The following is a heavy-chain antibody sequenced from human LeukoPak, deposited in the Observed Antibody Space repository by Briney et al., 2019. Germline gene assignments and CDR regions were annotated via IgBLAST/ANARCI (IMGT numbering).Heavy chain of an antibody. V-gene: IGHV3-30*18. CDR1: GFTFSSHG. CDR3: AKDSGGSTYVFDY. Sequence: GGSLRLSCAASGFTFSSHGMHWVRQAPGKGLEWVAVISYDGSNKYYADSVKGRFTISRDNSKNTLYLQMNSLRAEDTAVYYCAKDSGGSTYVFDYWGQGTLVTVSS. CDR2: ISYDGSNK. J-gene: IGHJ4*02. D-gene: IGHD5-18*01.